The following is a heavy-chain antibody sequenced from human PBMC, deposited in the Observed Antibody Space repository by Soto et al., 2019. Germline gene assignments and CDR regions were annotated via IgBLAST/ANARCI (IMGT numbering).Heavy chain of an antibody. D-gene: IGHD2-21*01. Sequence: EVQLVESGGDFVQPGGSLRLSCEASGFPFSAFWMHWVRHVPGEGLMWISRTNKDGASSEYADSVKGRFSVSRDNAKNTMFLHMTGLRAEDTAVYYCARDDLRRNEALDIWGQGTVVTVSS. J-gene: IGHJ3*02. CDR3: ARDDLRRNEALDI. CDR2: TNKDGASS. V-gene: IGHV3-74*01. CDR1: GFPFSAFW.